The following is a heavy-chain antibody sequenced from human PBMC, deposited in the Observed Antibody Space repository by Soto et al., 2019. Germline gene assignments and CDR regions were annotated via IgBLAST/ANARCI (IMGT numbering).Heavy chain of an antibody. Sequence: QMQLVQSGPEVKKPGTSVKVSCKASTFTFTSSAVQWVRQARGQRLEWIGWIVVGSGNTKYAQNFQERVTIPRDMSSGTAYLELSSLRSEDTAVYYCAKHREGANYYFDYWGQGTLLNVSS. V-gene: IGHV1-58*01. CDR1: TFTFTSSA. CDR2: IVVGSGNT. J-gene: IGHJ4*02. CDR3: AKHREGANYYFDY. D-gene: IGHD1-26*01.